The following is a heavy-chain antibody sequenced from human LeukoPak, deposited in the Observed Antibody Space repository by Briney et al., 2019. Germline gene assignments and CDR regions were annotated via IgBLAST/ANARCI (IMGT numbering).Heavy chain of an antibody. CDR2: IYYSGGT. CDR3: ARAAYSGSYHSDY. Sequence: SEALSLTCTVSGGSFNSGSYYWNWIRQPPGKGLGWIGYIYYSGGTNYNPSLKSRVTVSVDTSENQFSLKLSSVTAADTAVYYCARAAYSGSYHSDYWGQGTLVTVSS. V-gene: IGHV4-61*01. D-gene: IGHD1-26*01. CDR1: GGSFNSGSYY. J-gene: IGHJ4*02.